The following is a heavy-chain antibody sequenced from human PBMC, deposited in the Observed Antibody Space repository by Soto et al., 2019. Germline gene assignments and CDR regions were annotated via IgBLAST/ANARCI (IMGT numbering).Heavy chain of an antibody. CDR2: IIPIFGTA. J-gene: IGHJ4*02. V-gene: IGHV1-69*13. D-gene: IGHD6-13*01. CDR1: GGTFSSYA. Sequence: ASVKVSCKASGGTFSSYAISWVRQAPGQGLEWMGGIIPIFGTANYAQKFQGRVTITADESTSTAYMELSSLRSEDTAVYYCARERIAAAGKRVDYWGQGTLVTVSS. CDR3: ARERIAAAGKRVDY.